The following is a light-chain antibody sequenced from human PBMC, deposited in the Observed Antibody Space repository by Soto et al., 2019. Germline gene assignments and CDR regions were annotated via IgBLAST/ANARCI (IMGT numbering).Light chain of an antibody. CDR1: QSISSY. V-gene: IGKV1-39*01. J-gene: IGKJ5*01. Sequence: DIQMTQSPSSLSASVVDRVTITCRASQSISSYLNWYQQKPGKAPKLLMYAASSLQSGVPSRFSGSGSGTDFTLTISSLQPEDSATYYCQQNYSIPITFGQGTRLEI. CDR3: QQNYSIPIT. CDR2: AAS.